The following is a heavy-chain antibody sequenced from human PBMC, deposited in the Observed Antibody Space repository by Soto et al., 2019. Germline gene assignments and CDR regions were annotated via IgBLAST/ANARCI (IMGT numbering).Heavy chain of an antibody. V-gene: IGHV4-31*03. Sequence: PSETLSLTCTVSGGSISSGGYYWSWIRQHPGKGLEWIGYIYYSGSTYYNPSLKSRVTISVDTSKNQFSLKLSSVTAADTAVYYCARVYYYYDSSPLDYWGQGTPVTVSS. CDR3: ARVYYYYDSSPLDY. CDR2: IYYSGST. D-gene: IGHD3-22*01. CDR1: GGSISSGGYY. J-gene: IGHJ4*02.